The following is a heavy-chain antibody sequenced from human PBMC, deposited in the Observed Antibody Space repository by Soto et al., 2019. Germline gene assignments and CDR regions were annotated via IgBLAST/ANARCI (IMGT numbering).Heavy chain of an antibody. CDR2: IIPFFKAA. Sequence: SVKVSCKASGGTFSSHAISWVRQAPGQGLEWMGGIIPFFKAANYAQKFQGRVTITADDSTGTAYMDLYSLRSEDTAVYYCARDVPLNYYDGTFSYYAMDVWGQGTTVTVSS. CDR1: GGTFSSHA. J-gene: IGHJ6*02. V-gene: IGHV1-69*13. CDR3: ARDVPLNYYDGTFSYYAMDV. D-gene: IGHD3-16*01.